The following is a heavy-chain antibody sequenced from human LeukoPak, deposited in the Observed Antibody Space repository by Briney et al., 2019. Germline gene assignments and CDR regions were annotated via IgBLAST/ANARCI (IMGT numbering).Heavy chain of an antibody. CDR1: GYTFTSYD. CDR2: MNPNSGNT. D-gene: IGHD1-1*01. J-gene: IGHJ3*02. CDR3: ARAHRYGQPDTEAFDI. V-gene: IGHV1-8*01. Sequence: ASVKVSCKASGYTFTSYDINWVRQATGQGLEWMGWMNPNSGNTGYAQKFQGRVTMTRNTSISTAYMELSSLRSEDTAVYYCARAHRYGQPDTEAFDIWGQGTMVTVSS.